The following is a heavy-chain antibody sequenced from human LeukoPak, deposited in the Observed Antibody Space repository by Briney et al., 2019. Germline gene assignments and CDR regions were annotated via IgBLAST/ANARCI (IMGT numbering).Heavy chain of an antibody. CDR2: IKQDGTEK. V-gene: IGHV3-7*01. CDR3: ARDFRSYIGSGICAFDI. Sequence: PGGSLRLSCAASGFTFSSYGMHWVRQAPGKGLEWVANIKQDGTEKYYVDSVKGRFTISRDNAQNSLYLQMNSLRAEDTAVYYCARDFRSYIGSGICAFDIWGQGTMVTVSS. J-gene: IGHJ3*02. CDR1: GFTFSSYG. D-gene: IGHD3-10*01.